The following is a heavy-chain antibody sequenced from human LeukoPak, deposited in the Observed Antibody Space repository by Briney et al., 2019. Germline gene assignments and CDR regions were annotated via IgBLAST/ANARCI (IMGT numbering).Heavy chain of an antibody. D-gene: IGHD3-22*01. J-gene: IGHJ3*02. CDR1: GDSISSGDYY. CDR3: ARGPYSYDSSGAFDI. CDR2: ISSSGST. V-gene: IGHV4-61*02. Sequence: SETLSLTCTVSGDSISSGDYYWSWIRQPAGKGLEWIGRISSSGSTNYNPSLKSRATISVDTSKTQFSLKLSSVTAADTAVYFCARGPYSYDSSGAFDIWGQGTMVTVSS.